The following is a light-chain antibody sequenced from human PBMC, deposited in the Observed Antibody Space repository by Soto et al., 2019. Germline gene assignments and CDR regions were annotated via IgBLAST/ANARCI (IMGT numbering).Light chain of an antibody. Sequence: QSVLTQPPSVSAAPGQRVSISCSGTNSNIGDNYVSWYQQHPGRAPRLLIHGVTTRPSGISGRFSASKSGLTASLTISGLQPEDEADYYCSSFTSNRIYVFGPGTKLTVL. CDR1: NSNIGDNY. V-gene: IGLV1-51*01. CDR2: GVT. CDR3: SSFTSNRIYV. J-gene: IGLJ1*01.